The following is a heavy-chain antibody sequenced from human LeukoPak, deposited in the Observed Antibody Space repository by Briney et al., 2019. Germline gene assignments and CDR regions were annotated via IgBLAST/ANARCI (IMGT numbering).Heavy chain of an antibody. CDR2: ISGSGGST. CDR3: ANAKYQLLNVFNY. Sequence: GGSLRLSCAASGFTFSSYAMSWVRQAPGKGLEWVSAISGSGGSTYYADSVKGRFTISRDNSKNTLYLQMNSLRAEDTAVYYCANAKYQLLNVFNYWGQGTLVTVPS. J-gene: IGHJ4*02. D-gene: IGHD2-2*01. CDR1: GFTFSSYA. V-gene: IGHV3-23*01.